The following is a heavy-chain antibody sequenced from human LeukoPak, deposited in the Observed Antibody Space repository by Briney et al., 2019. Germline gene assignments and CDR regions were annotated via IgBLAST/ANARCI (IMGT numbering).Heavy chain of an antibody. CDR1: GFTFSTYG. CDR3: AKRIQSAMATGY. CDR2: IRYDGSNK. Sequence: GGSLRLSCAASGFTFSTYGMHWVRQAPGKGLEWVAFIRYDGSNKYYADSVKGRFTISRDNAKNSLYLQMNSLRAEDTAVYYCAKRIQSAMATGYWGQGTLVTVSS. D-gene: IGHD5-18*01. J-gene: IGHJ4*02. V-gene: IGHV3-30*02.